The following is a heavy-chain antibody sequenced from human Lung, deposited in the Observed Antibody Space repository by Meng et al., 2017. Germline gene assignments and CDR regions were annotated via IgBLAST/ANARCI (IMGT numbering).Heavy chain of an antibody. CDR3: ERAATRIAARRAAGNWFDP. V-gene: IGHV3-74*01. CDR2: INSDGSST. Sequence: GESLKISFAASGFTFSSYWTHWVRQAPGKGLVWVSRINSDGSSTSYADSVKGRFTISRDNAKNTLYLQVNSLRAEDTAVYYCERAATRIAARRAAGNWFDPWGQGTLVTVSS. D-gene: IGHD6-6*01. CDR1: GFTFSSYW. J-gene: IGHJ5*02.